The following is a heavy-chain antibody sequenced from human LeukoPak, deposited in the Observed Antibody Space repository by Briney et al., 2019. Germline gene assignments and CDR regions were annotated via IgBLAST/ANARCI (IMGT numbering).Heavy chain of an antibody. D-gene: IGHD3-10*01. CDR2: IWYDGSNK. V-gene: IGHV3-33*01. CDR1: GFTFSSYG. Sequence: GRSLRLSCAASGFTFSSYGMHWVRQAPGKGLEWVAVIWYDGSNKYYADSVKGRFTISRDNSKNTLYLQMNSLRAEDTAVYYCARDRRVRGVIANWFDPWGQGTLVTVPS. CDR3: ARDRRVRGVIANWFDP. J-gene: IGHJ5*02.